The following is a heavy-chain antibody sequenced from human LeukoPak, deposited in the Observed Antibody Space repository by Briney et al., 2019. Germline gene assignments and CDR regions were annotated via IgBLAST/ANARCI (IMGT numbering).Heavy chain of an antibody. Sequence: PGGSLRLSCAASGFTFRDHYMDWVRQAPGKGLEWVGRIRNKANSYTTEYAASVKGRFTISRDDSKNSLYLQMNSLKTEDTAVYYCARENSIAPATKNYYYYGMDVWGQGTTVTVSS. CDR3: ARENSIAPATKNYYYYGMDV. CDR2: IRNKANSYTT. D-gene: IGHD6-13*01. J-gene: IGHJ6*02. V-gene: IGHV3-72*01. CDR1: GFTFRDHY.